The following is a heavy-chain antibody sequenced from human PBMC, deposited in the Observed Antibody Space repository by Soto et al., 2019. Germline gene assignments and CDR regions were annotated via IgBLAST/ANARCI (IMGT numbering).Heavy chain of an antibody. J-gene: IGHJ4*02. V-gene: IGHV3-33*01. CDR1: GFTFSSYG. Sequence: QVQLVESGGGVVQPGRSLRLSCAASGFTFSSYGMHWVRQAPGKGLEWVAVIWCDGSNKYYADSVKGRFTISRDNSKNTLYLQMNSLRAEDTDVYYCARDRDGYFDYWGQGTLVTVSS. CDR3: ARDRDGYFDY. CDR2: IWCDGSNK.